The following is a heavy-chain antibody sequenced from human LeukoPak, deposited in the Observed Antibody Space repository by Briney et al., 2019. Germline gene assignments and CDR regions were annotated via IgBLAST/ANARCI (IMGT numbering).Heavy chain of an antibody. CDR1: GFTFSYFG. V-gene: IGHV3-30*03. Sequence: GGSLRLSCADSGFTFSYFGMHWVRQAPGKGLEWVAVISYDGSNIYYADSVKGRFTISRDNSKNTLYLQMNSLRAEDTAVYYCATDGYSYGRLRGYGGQGTLVTVSS. CDR3: ATDGYSYGRLRGY. CDR2: ISYDGSNI. D-gene: IGHD5-18*01. J-gene: IGHJ4*02.